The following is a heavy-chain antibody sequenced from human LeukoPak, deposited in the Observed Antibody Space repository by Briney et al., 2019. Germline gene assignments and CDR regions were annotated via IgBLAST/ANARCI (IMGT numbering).Heavy chain of an antibody. D-gene: IGHD4-17*01. CDR2: INHSGST. CDR1: GGSFSGYY. CDR3: ARTYDGDDAFDI. Sequence: PSETLSLTCAVYGGSFSGYYWSWIRQPPGKGLEWIGEINHSGSTNYNPSLKSRVTISVDTFKNQFSLKLSSVTAADTAVYYCARTYDGDDAFDIWGQGTMVTVSS. V-gene: IGHV4-34*01. J-gene: IGHJ3*02.